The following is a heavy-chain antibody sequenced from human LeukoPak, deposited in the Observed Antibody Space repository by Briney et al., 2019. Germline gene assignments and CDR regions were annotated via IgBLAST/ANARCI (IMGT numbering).Heavy chain of an antibody. Sequence: GASVKVSCKASGYTFTRYYMHWVRQATGQGLEWMGWMNPNSGNTGYAQKFQGRVTMTRNTSISTAYMELSSLRSEDTAVYYCARTGSSSSSSWPLDYWGQGTLVTVSS. D-gene: IGHD6-13*01. J-gene: IGHJ4*02. CDR3: ARTGSSSSSSWPLDY. CDR1: GYTFTRYY. CDR2: MNPNSGNT. V-gene: IGHV1-8*01.